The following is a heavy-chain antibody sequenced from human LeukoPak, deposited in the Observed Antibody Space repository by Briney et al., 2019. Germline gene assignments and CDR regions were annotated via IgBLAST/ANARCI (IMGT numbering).Heavy chain of an antibody. CDR2: INPNSGDT. D-gene: IGHD3-10*01. V-gene: IGHV1-2*02. CDR1: GYTFTGYY. J-gene: IGHJ6*03. CDR3: ARGVTGIYYYYYMDV. Sequence: ASVKVSCKASGYTFTGYYIHWVRQAPGQGLEWMGWINPNSGDTNYAQKFQGEVTMTRDTSISTAYMELSRLRSDDTAVYYCARGVTGIYYYYYMDVWGKGTTVTISS.